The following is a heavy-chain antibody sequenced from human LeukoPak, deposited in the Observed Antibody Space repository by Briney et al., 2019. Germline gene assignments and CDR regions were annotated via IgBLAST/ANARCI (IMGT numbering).Heavy chain of an antibody. J-gene: IGHJ4*02. CDR3: ARQNRSMVYGPGIDY. CDR1: ADIFTSYC. D-gene: IGHD2-8*01. Sequence: ESLQIFCNASADIFTSYCISCGRQLPGKDREWLGWIVPSDSNTNYTPSFQGRVTISADNSISTPYLQLSSLKASDTAMYYCARQNRSMVYGPGIDYWGQGTLVTVSS. V-gene: IGHV5-10-1*01. CDR2: IVPSDSNT.